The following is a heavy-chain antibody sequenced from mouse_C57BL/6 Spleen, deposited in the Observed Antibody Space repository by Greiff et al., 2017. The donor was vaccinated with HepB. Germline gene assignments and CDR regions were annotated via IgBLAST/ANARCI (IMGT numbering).Heavy chain of an antibody. D-gene: IGHD1-1*01. V-gene: IGHV1-82*01. J-gene: IGHJ1*03. CDR1: GYAFSSSW. CDR2: IYPGDGDT. Sequence: VQLQQSGPELVQPGASVKISCTASGYAFSSSWMHWVQQRPGKGLEWIGRIYPGDGDTNYNGKFKGKATLTADKSSSTTYMKLSNLSSEDSAVYFCARRGHYYGSIRWYFDVWGTGTTVTVSS. CDR3: ARRGHYYGSIRWYFDV.